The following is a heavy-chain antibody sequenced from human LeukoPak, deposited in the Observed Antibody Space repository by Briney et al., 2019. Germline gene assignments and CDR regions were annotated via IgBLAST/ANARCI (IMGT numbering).Heavy chain of an antibody. CDR2: IYPGDSDT. V-gene: IGHV5-51*01. J-gene: IGHJ3*02. D-gene: IGHD3-10*01. Sequence: GESLKISCKGSGYSFTSYWIGWVRQMPGKGLEWMGIIYPGDSDTRYSPSFQGQVTISADKSISTAYLQWSSLKASDTAMYYCARCTGYPTMDLYAFDIWGQGTMVTVPS. CDR3: ARCTGYPTMDLYAFDI. CDR1: GYSFTSYW.